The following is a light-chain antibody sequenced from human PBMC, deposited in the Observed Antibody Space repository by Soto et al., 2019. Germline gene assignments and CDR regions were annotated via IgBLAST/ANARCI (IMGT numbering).Light chain of an antibody. J-gene: IGKJ1*01. Sequence: EIVLTQSPGTLSLSPGERATLSCRASQSVNRYLVWYQQKPGQAPRLLMYDASKRATGIPARFSGSGSGTDFTLTISSLQSEDFAVYYCQQYNNWPRTFGQGTKVDIK. CDR2: DAS. CDR1: QSVNRY. V-gene: IGKV3D-15*01. CDR3: QQYNNWPRT.